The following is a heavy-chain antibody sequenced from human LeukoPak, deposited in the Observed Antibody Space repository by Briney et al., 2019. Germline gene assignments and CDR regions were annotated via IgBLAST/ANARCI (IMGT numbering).Heavy chain of an antibody. D-gene: IGHD6-13*01. CDR2: ISYDGSFE. CDR1: GFTPSSYA. CDR3: AKTAASSTWYFPVDY. J-gene: IGHJ4*02. Sequence: GTSLRLSCAASGFTPSSYAMHRVRQAPGKGLEWVAVISYDGSFEYYADSVKGRFTISRDTSKNTLYLQMNTLRGEDTAVYYCAKTAASSTWYFPVDYWGQGTLVTVSS. V-gene: IGHV3-30*18.